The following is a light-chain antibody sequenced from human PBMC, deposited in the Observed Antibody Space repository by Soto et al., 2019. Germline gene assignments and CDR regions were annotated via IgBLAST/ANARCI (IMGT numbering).Light chain of an antibody. J-gene: IGKJ2*01. V-gene: IGKV3-15*01. Sequence: EIVMTQSPATLSVSPGGRVALSCRASQSIRSNLAWYQQKPGQAPRLLIYGSSTRATGIPARFSGSGSGTEFTLTISSLQSEDLADYWCQQYNSWPPTFGQGTKLEIE. CDR1: QSIRSN. CDR2: GSS. CDR3: QQYNSWPPT.